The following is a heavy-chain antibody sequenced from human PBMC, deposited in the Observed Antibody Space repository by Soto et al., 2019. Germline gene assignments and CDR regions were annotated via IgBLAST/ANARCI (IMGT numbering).Heavy chain of an antibody. CDR3: AKDRQPDGIWTLDY. CDR2: IIQNGET. D-gene: IGHD3-9*01. V-gene: IGHV3-23*01. J-gene: IGHJ4*02. CDR1: GFTLSTYT. Sequence: GGSLRLSCAAFGFTLSTYTMNWVRQAPGKGLEWVSGIIQNGETYYTGSVKGRFTISRDNSKNMVYLQMDSLRADDTALYYCAKDRQPDGIWTLDYWGQGTLVNVSS.